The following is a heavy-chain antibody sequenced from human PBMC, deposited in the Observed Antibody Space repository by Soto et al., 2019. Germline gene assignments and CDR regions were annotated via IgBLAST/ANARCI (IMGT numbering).Heavy chain of an antibody. Sequence: QVQLQQWGAGLLKPSETLSLTCAVNSESLSGYYWSWIRQSPGKGLEWIGEIDGSGNTNYSPSLRSRGAMSVDTSQNHFSLNLNSVSAADTAAYYCVGARGRLVGFDYWGQGTLVTVSS. V-gene: IGHV4-34*01. D-gene: IGHD1-26*01. CDR2: IDGSGNT. CDR3: VGARGRLVGFDY. J-gene: IGHJ4*02. CDR1: SESLSGYY.